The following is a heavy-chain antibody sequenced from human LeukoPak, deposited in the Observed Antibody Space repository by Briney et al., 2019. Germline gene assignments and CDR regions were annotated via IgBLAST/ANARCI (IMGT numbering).Heavy chain of an antibody. CDR1: GGSISSYY. D-gene: IGHD3-3*01. V-gene: IGHV4-59*08. CDR3: ARLHYDFWCGPNWFDP. J-gene: IGHJ5*02. Sequence: SETLSLTCTVSGGSISSYYWSWIRQPPGKGLEWIGYIYYSGSTNYNPSLKSRVTISVDTSKNQFSLKLSSVTAADTAVYYCARLHYDFWCGPNWFDPWGQGTLVTVSS. CDR2: IYYSGST.